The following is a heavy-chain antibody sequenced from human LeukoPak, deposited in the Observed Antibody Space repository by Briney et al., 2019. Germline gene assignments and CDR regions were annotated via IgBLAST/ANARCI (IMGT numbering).Heavy chain of an antibody. D-gene: IGHD2-2*01. CDR1: GFSLSTSEVG. CDR2: IYWDDDK. CDR3: ARLVSSTSRYAH. Sequence: ESGPTLVKPTQTLTLTCTFSGFSLSTSEVGVGWIRQPPGKALQWLALIYWDDDKRYSPSLRSRLTITKDTSKNQVVLTMTNMDPVDTATYYCARLVSSTSRYAHWGQGTLVTVSS. J-gene: IGHJ4*02. V-gene: IGHV2-5*02.